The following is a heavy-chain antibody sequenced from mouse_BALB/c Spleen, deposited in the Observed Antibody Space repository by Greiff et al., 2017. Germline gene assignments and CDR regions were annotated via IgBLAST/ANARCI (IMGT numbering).Heavy chain of an antibody. CDR3: ARLNYGYGGAMDY. Sequence: QVQLKESGAELAKPGASVKMSCKASGYTFTSYWMHWVKQRPGQGLEWIGYINPSTGYTEYNQKFKDKATLTADKSSSTAYMQLSSLTSEDSAVYYCARLNYGYGGAMDYWGQGTSVTVSS. J-gene: IGHJ4*01. CDR1: GYTFTSYW. CDR2: INPSTGYT. D-gene: IGHD1-2*01. V-gene: IGHV1-7*01.